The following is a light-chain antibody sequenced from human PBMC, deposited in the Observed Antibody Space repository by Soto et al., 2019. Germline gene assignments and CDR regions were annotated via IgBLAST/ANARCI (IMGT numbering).Light chain of an antibody. CDR3: ATWDDSLSGLVV. CDR2: RDN. J-gene: IGLJ2*01. CDR1: SSNIGSHY. V-gene: IGLV1-47*01. Sequence: QSVLTQSPSASGTPGQRVTISCSGSSSNIGSHYVHWYQQLPGTAPKLLIYRDNQRPSGVPDRFSGSKSGTSASLAISGLRSEDEGDYYCATWDDSLSGLVVFGGGTKLTVL.